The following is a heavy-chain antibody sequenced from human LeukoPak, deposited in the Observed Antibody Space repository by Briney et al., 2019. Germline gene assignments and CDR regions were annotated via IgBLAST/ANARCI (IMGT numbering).Heavy chain of an antibody. J-gene: IGHJ4*02. Sequence: SETLSLTCTVSGGSISSYYWGWIRQPPGKGLEWIGSIYYSGSTYYNPSLKSRVTISVDTSKDQFSLKLSSVTAADTAVYYCARQVAVAGTGGFFDYWGQGTLVTVSS. CDR2: IYYSGST. CDR3: ARQVAVAGTGGFFDY. CDR1: GGSISSYY. D-gene: IGHD6-19*01. V-gene: IGHV4-39*01.